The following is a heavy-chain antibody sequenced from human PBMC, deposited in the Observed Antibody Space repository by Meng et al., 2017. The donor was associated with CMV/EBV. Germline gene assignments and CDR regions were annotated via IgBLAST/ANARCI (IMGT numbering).Heavy chain of an antibody. V-gene: IGHV4-34*01. J-gene: IGHJ6*02. Sequence: SETLSLTCAVYGGSFSGYYWSWNRQPPGKGLEWIGEINHSGSTNYNPSLKSRVTISVDTSKNQFSLKLSSVTAADTAVYYCASRKWVTVTLYYYYGMDVWGQGTTVTVSS. CDR1: GGSFSGYY. CDR3: ASRKWVTVTLYYYYGMDV. CDR2: INHSGST. D-gene: IGHD4-23*01.